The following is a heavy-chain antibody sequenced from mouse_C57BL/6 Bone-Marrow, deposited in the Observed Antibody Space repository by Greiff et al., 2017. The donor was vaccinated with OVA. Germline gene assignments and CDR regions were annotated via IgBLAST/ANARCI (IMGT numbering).Heavy chain of an antibody. D-gene: IGHD2-4*01. V-gene: IGHV1-82*01. J-gene: IGHJ2*01. CDR3: AKYDYDNFDY. CDR1: GYAFSSSW. CDR2: IYPGDGDT. Sequence: VQLVESGPELVKPGASVKISCKASGYAFSSSWMNWVKQRPGKGLEWIGRIYPGDGDTNYNGKFKGKATLTADKSYSTAYMQLSSLTSEDSAVSFCAKYDYDNFDYWGQGTTLTVSS.